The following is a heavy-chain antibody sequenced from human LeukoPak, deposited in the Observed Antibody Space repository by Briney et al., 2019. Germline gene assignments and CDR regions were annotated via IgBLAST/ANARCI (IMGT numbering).Heavy chain of an antibody. CDR2: INRSGST. CDR3: ARVIVGATFDY. D-gene: IGHD1-26*01. J-gene: IGHJ4*02. CDR1: GGSFSGYY. Sequence: PSETLSLTCAVYGGSFSGYYWSWIRQPPGKGLEWIGEINRSGSTKYNPSLESRVTISVDTSKNQFSLKLSSVTAADTAVYYCARVIVGATFDYWGQGTLVTVSS. V-gene: IGHV4-34*01.